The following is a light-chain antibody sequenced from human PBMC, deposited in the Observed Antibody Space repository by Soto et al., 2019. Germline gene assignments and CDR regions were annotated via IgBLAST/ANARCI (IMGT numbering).Light chain of an antibody. V-gene: IGKV1-39*01. CDR1: QSISSS. J-gene: IGKJ5*01. CDR2: AAS. CDR3: QQSYSTPIT. Sequence: DIQMTQSPSSLSASVGDRVTCTCRASQSISSSLNWYQQKPGKAPKLLIYAASSLQSGVPSRFSGSGSGTDFTLTISSLQPEDFATYYCQQSYSTPITFGQGTRLEIK.